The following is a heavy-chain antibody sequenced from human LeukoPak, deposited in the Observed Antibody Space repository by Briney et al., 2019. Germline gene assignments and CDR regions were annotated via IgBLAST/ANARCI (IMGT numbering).Heavy chain of an antibody. J-gene: IGHJ4*02. V-gene: IGHV2-5*02. CDR3: AHRKNYYDSSVFDN. Sequence: PGPTLVNPTQTLTLTCTFSGFSLNTRGVGVGWIRQPPGRALEWLALIYWDDDRRYSPSLKSRLTITKDTSKNQVVLTMTTMDPVDTVTYFCAHRKNYYDSSVFDNWGQGTLVTVSS. D-gene: IGHD3-22*01. CDR1: GFSLNTRGVG. CDR2: IYWDDDR.